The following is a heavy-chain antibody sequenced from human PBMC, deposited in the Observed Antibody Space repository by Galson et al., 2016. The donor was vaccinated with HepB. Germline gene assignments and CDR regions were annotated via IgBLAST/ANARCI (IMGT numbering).Heavy chain of an antibody. J-gene: IGHJ4*02. V-gene: IGHV3-23*01. Sequence: SLRLSCAASGFIFGRYAMSWVRQAPGKGLEWVSAISGDGGSTYYAGSVQGRFTSSRDRSTNTMYLQMNSLRTDDTAVYYCARFTQEWLDRVYYFDYWGQGTLVTVSS. CDR2: ISGDGGST. CDR1: GFIFGRYA. D-gene: IGHD6-19*01. CDR3: ARFTQEWLDRVYYFDY.